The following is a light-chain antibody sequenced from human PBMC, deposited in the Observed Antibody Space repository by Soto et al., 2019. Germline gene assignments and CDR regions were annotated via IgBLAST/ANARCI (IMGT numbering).Light chain of an antibody. CDR2: ELS. V-gene: IGKV2D-29*01. CDR3: MQSIELTPV. CDR1: QSLLHHDRKTY. Sequence: EIVMTKTPLSLVVVLGQPASISCKSSQSLLHHDRKTYLYWYVQKPGQPPQXXXYELSNRFFGVSDRFSGSGSGTDGTMKISRVEEEDGGVYYCMQSIELTPVFGQGTRLEIK. J-gene: IGKJ5*01.